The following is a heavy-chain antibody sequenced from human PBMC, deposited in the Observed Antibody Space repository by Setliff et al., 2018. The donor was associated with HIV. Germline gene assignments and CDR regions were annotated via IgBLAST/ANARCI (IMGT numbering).Heavy chain of an antibody. Sequence: PSETLSLTCTVSGVSISIGSYYWSWIRQSAGKGLEWIVRIYTSWSTNDNPSLKSRITISVDTSNNQFSLRLSSVTAADSAVYYCASDKGYYYMDVCGKVITVTVSS. CDR3: ASDKGYYYMDV. CDR1: GVSISIGSYY. V-gene: IGHV4-61*02. CDR2: IYTSWST. J-gene: IGHJ6*03.